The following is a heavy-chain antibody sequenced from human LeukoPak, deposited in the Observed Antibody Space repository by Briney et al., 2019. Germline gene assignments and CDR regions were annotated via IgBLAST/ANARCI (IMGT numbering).Heavy chain of an antibody. Sequence: GGSLRLSCAASGFTFSNYWMHWVRQAPGKGLVWVSRIKSDGSRTDYADSVKGRFTISRDNSKNTLYLQMNSLRAEDTAVYYCAKASAVGATSGYWGQGTLVTVSS. CDR3: AKASAVGATSGY. CDR2: IKSDGSRT. V-gene: IGHV3-74*01. CDR1: GFTFSNYW. D-gene: IGHD1-26*01. J-gene: IGHJ4*02.